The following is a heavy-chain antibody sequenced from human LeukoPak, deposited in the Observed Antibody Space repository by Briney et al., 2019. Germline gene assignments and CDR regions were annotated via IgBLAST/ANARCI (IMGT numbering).Heavy chain of an antibody. Sequence: ASVKVSCKASGYTFTSYDINWVRQATGQGLEWMGWMNPNSGNTGYAQKFQGSVTNTRNTSISTAYMELSSLRAEDTAVYYCAELGITMIGGVWGKGTTVTISS. J-gene: IGHJ6*04. CDR1: GYTFTSYD. D-gene: IGHD3-10*02. V-gene: IGHV1-8*03. CDR2: MNPNSGNT. CDR3: AELGITMIGGV.